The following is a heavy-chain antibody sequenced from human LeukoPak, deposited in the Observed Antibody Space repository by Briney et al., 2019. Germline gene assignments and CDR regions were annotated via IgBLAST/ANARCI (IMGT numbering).Heavy chain of an antibody. CDR2: ISAYNGNT. D-gene: IGHD5-12*01. V-gene: IGHV1-18*01. J-gene: IGHJ3*02. CDR3: ARRGYSGYDSSWDAFDI. CDR1: GYTFTSYG. Sequence: ASVKVSCKASGYTFTSYGISWVRQAPGQGLEWMGWISAYNGNTNYAQKLQGRVTMTTDTSTSTAYMELRSLRSDDTAVYYCARRGYSGYDSSWDAFDIWGQGTMVTVSS.